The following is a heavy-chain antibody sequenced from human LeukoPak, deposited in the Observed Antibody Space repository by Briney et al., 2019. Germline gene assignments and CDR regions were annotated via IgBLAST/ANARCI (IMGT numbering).Heavy chain of an antibody. J-gene: IGHJ4*02. CDR3: ARDLRY. D-gene: IGHD3-9*01. V-gene: IGHV3-48*01. Sequence: GESLRLSCAASGFTFSWNGMHWVRQAPGKGLEWVSYISSSSSTIYYADSVKGRFTISRDNAKNSLYLQMNSLRAEDTAVYYCARDLRYWGQGTLVTVSS. CDR2: ISSSSSTI. CDR1: GFTFSWNG.